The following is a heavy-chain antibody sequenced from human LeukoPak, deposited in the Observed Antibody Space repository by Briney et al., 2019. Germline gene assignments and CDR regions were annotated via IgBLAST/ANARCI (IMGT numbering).Heavy chain of an antibody. J-gene: IGHJ4*02. CDR2: IIPIFGTA. Sequence: SVKVSCKASGGTFSSYAISWVRQAPGQGLEWMGGIIPIFGTANYAQKFQGRVTITADESTSTAYMELSSLRSEDTAVYYCASYYYDSSGSPADYWGQGTLVTVSS. D-gene: IGHD3-22*01. CDR3: ASYYYDSSGSPADY. CDR1: GGTFSSYA. V-gene: IGHV1-69*13.